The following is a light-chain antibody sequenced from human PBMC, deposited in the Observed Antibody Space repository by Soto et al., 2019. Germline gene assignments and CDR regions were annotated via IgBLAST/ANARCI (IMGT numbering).Light chain of an antibody. CDR2: GAS. Sequence: EIVLTQSPGTLSLSPGERATLSCRASHNVDSNYLACYQQKPLQPPRLLIYGASYRPTGIPDRFSGGGSGTDCTSIISRREPEDFAVYYCQQYGNSPWTFGQGTKVDIK. CDR1: HNVDSNY. V-gene: IGKV3-20*01. J-gene: IGKJ1*01. CDR3: QQYGNSPWT.